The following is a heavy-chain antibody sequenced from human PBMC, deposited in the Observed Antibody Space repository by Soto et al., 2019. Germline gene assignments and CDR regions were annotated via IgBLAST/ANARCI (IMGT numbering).Heavy chain of an antibody. Sequence: QVQLQESGPGLVLPSGTLSLTCTVSSGSVGSNNWWNWVRLPPGKGLEWIGEIFHTGSTNYNPSLRSRAHRSLDMSRNQFTLMMMSVTAADTAVHYFARGGGYYFDFWGQGVLVPVSS. CDR2: IFHTGST. CDR1: SGSVGSNNW. J-gene: IGHJ4*02. V-gene: IGHV4-4*02. D-gene: IGHD2-2*01. CDR3: ARGGGYYFDF.